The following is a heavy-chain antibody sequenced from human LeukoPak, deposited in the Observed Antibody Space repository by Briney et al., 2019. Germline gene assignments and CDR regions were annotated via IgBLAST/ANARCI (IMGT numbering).Heavy chain of an antibody. J-gene: IGHJ5*02. CDR3: ARDRTVPFYYYDSSGYYFGNWFDP. V-gene: IGHV4-4*07. Sequence: PSXXLSLTCTVSGGSISSYYWSWIRQPAGKGLEWIGRIYTSGSTNYNPSLKRRVTISVDTSKNQFSLKLSSVTAADTAVYYCARDRTVPFYYYDSSGYYFGNWFDPWGQGTLVTVSS. D-gene: IGHD3-22*01. CDR2: IYTSGST. CDR1: GGSISSYY.